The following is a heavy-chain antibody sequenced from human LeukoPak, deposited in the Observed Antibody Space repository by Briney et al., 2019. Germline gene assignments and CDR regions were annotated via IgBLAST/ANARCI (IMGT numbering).Heavy chain of an antibody. V-gene: IGHV4-59*04. D-gene: IGHD6-19*01. CDR2: IHYSGSA. CDR3: AATSGWYVVS. Sequence: PSETLSLTCTVSGGSISSYYWSWIRQPPGKGLEWIGYIHYSGSAWNDPSHKSRVTISVDTSKNQFSLTLSSVTAADTAVYYCAATSGWYVVSWGQGTLVTVSS. J-gene: IGHJ4*02. CDR1: GGSISSYY.